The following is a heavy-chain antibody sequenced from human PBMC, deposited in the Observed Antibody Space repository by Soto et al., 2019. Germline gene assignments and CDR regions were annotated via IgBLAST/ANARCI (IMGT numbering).Heavy chain of an antibody. J-gene: IGHJ4*02. CDR3: GRIIGATSGDS. Sequence: SETLSLTCVVSGFAVRSTYFWGWIRQPPGKGLEWIGSVHHDGNAYYPPSVLGRVTISVDTANNQVSLRLRSVTAADTAIYYCGRIIGATSGDSWGQGTLVTVSS. CDR2: VHHDGNA. CDR1: GFAVRSTYF. D-gene: IGHD1-26*01. V-gene: IGHV4-38-2*01.